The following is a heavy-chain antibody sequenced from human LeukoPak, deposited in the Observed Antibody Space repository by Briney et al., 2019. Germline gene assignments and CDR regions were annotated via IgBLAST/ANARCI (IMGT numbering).Heavy chain of an antibody. D-gene: IGHD2-2*01. V-gene: IGHV4-39*01. Sequence: SETLSLTCTVSGGSISSSSYYWGWIRQPPGKGLEWIESIYYSGSTYYNPSLKSRVTISVDTSKNQFSLKLSSVTAADTAVYYCARYCSSTSCYGGDYWGQGTLVTVSS. J-gene: IGHJ4*02. CDR1: GGSISSSSYY. CDR2: IYYSGST. CDR3: ARYCSSTSCYGGDY.